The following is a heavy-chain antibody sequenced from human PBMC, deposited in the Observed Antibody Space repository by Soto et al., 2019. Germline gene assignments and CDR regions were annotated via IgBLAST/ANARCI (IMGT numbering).Heavy chain of an antibody. D-gene: IGHD6-19*01. CDR2: IIPMYGKT. CDR3: AREAVAGLLGAFDI. V-gene: IGHV1-69*13. CDR1: GGPFSSYA. J-gene: IGHJ3*02. Sequence: SVKVSCKASGGPFSSYATSWVRQAPGQGLEWMGGIIPMYGKTDYAQKFQGRITISADESTSTAYMELSSLRSEDTAVYYCAREAVAGLLGAFDIWGQGTRVTVSS.